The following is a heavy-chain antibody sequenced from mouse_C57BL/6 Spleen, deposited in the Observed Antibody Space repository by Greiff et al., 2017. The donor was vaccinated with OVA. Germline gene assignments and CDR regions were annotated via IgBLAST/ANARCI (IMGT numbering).Heavy chain of an antibody. D-gene: IGHD3-1*01. CDR1: GFTFSDYG. Sequence: VQLQQSGGGLVKPGASLKLSCAASGFTFSDYGMHWVRQAPEKGLEWIAYISSGSSTTYYADTVKGRSTITRDNATNTPFLQMTSLRSEDTAVYYCARQACKHRDYAMDYWGQGTSVTVSS. CDR2: ISSGSSTT. V-gene: IGHV5-17*01. J-gene: IGHJ4*01. CDR3: ARQACKHRDYAMDY.